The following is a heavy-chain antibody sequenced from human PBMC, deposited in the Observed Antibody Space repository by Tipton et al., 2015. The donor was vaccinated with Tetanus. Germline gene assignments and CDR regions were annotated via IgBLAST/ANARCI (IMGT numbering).Heavy chain of an antibody. V-gene: IGHV3-7*01. J-gene: IGHJ4*02. CDR1: GFTFSSYW. CDR3: ARDRYGDYAVDY. Sequence: SLRLSCAASGFTFSSYWLAWVRQAPGKGLEWVANINRDGSVKNHLASVRGRFTISRDNAKNSLSLQMNSLGAEDTAVYYCARDRYGDYAVDYWGQGTLVTVSS. CDR2: INRDGSVK. D-gene: IGHD4-17*01.